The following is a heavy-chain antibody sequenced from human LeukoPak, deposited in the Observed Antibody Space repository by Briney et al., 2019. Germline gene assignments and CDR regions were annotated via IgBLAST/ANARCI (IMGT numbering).Heavy chain of an antibody. V-gene: IGHV4-39*07. D-gene: IGHD3-22*01. CDR3: AREWYYYDSSGYYPVCDY. CDR1: GGSISSSSYY. Sequence: PSETLSLTCTVSGGSISSSSYYWGWIRQPPGKGLEWIGSIYCSGSTYYNPSLKSRVTISVDTSKDQFSLKLSSVTAADTAVYYCAREWYYYDSSGYYPVCDYWGQGTLVTVSS. CDR2: IYCSGST. J-gene: IGHJ4*02.